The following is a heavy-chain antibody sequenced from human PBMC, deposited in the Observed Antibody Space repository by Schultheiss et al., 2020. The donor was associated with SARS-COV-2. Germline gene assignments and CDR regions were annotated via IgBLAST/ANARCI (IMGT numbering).Heavy chain of an antibody. J-gene: IGHJ6*02. D-gene: IGHD3-22*01. CDR2: ISYDGSNK. V-gene: IGHV3-30*01. CDR3: ARMPRRGYNYGVDV. CDR1: GFTFSSYA. Sequence: GGSLRLSCAASGFTFSSYAMHWVRQAPGKGLEWVAVISYDGSNKYYADSVKGRFTISRDNSKNTLYLQMNSLRAEDTAVYYCARMPRRGYNYGVDVWGQGTTVTVSS.